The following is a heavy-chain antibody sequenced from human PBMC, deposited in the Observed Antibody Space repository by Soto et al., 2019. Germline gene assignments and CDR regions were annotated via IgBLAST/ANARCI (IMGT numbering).Heavy chain of an antibody. CDR1: GYSFTSYW. D-gene: IGHD3-10*01. V-gene: IGHV5-51*01. Sequence: PGESLKISCKGSGYSFTSYWIGWVRQMPGKGLEWMGIIYPGDSDTRYSPSFQGQVTMTRDTSISTAYMELSRLRSDDTAVYYCARDFTYGSGSIEIDYWGQGTLVTVSS. J-gene: IGHJ4*02. CDR3: ARDFTYGSGSIEIDY. CDR2: IYPGDSDT.